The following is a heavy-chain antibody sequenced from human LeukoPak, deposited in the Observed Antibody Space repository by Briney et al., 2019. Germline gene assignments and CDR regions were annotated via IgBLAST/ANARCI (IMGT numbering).Heavy chain of an antibody. D-gene: IGHD5-24*01. CDR3: ARGELPNRRDGYIPC. V-gene: IGHV3-30*04. CDR1: GFTFSSYA. CDR2: TSYEGNIT. Sequence: GGALRLSCAASGFTFSSYAMHWVRQAPGKGLEWVAVTSYEGNITYSIYSVKRRFTISRDNSKNTLFLQMNSLRPEDTAVYFCARGELPNRRDGYIPCWGLGTLVTVSS. J-gene: IGHJ4*02.